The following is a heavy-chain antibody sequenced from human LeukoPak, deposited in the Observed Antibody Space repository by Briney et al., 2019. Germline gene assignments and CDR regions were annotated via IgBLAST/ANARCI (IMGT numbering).Heavy chain of an antibody. CDR1: GYTFTSYY. CDR2: INPSGGST. Sequence: ASVKVSCKASGYTFTSYYMHWVRQAPGQGLEWMGIINPSGGSTSYAQKFQGRVTITADKSTSTAYMELSSLRSEDTAVYYCARAITMVRGVISWFGPWGQGTLVTVSS. J-gene: IGHJ5*02. D-gene: IGHD3-10*01. CDR3: ARAITMVRGVISWFGP. V-gene: IGHV1-46*01.